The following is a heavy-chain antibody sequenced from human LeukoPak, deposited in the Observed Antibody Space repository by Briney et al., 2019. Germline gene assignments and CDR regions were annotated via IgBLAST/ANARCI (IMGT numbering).Heavy chain of an antibody. J-gene: IGHJ4*02. CDR3: ARRGGGNSGGFYFDY. V-gene: IGHV5-51*01. D-gene: IGHD2-15*01. CDR1: VFSFTNYW. Sequence: GESLKISCKASVFSFTNYWIAWVRQTPEKGLEWMGIIYPGDSDTRYNPSFQGQVTISADKSIKTAYLQWSSLKASDTAMYCARRGGGNSGGFYFDYWGQGSMVTVSS. CDR2: IYPGDSDT.